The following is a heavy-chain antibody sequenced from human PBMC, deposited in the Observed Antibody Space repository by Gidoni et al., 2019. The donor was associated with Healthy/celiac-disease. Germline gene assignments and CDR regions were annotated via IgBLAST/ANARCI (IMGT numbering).Heavy chain of an antibody. CDR1: GGSISSGDYS. V-gene: IGHV4-30-2*01. D-gene: IGHD3-22*01. CDR2: IYHSGST. J-gene: IGHJ2*01. CDR3: ARGAPDYYDSSGYFPYWYFDL. Sequence: QLQLQESGSGLVKPSQTLSLTCAVSGGSISSGDYSWSWIRQPPGKGLEWIGYIYHSGSTYYNPSLKSRVTISVDRSKNQFSLKLSSVTAADTAVYYCARGAPDYYDSSGYFPYWYFDLWGRGTLVTVSS.